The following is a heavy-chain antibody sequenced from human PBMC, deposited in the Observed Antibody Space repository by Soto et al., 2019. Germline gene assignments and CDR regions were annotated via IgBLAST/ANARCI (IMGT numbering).Heavy chain of an antibody. V-gene: IGHV4-59*08. CDR3: VRQGIGALHGRVDV. D-gene: IGHD1-26*01. J-gene: IGHJ6*02. CDR1: GDSIGTYN. Sequence: QVQLQASGPGLVKPSDTLSLTCTVSGDSIGTYNWGWIRQPPGKRLEWIGYIYSNGGTSYNPALKSRVTIAADTSTKQFSLRLSSVTAAATAVYYCVRQGIGALHGRVDVWGQGTTVTVSS. CDR2: IYSNGGT.